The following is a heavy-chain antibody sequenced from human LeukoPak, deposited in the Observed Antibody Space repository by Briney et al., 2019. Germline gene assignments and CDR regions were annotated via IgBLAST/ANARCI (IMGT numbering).Heavy chain of an antibody. D-gene: IGHD5-18*01. J-gene: IGHJ4*02. CDR1: GFTFSSYD. CDR3: ARGAYSYGYDY. Sequence: GGSLRLSCAASGFTFSSYDMHWVRQAPGKGLEWVTLISYDGGNKYYGDSVKGRFTISRDNSKNTLYLQMNSLRAEDTAVYYCARGAYSYGYDYWGQGTLVTVSS. V-gene: IGHV3-30*03. CDR2: ISYDGGNK.